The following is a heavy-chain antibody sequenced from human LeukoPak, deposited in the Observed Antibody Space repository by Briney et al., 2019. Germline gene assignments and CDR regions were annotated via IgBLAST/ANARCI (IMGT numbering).Heavy chain of an antibody. CDR3: AKNSDMITIGGVIVDYYYYYGMDV. D-gene: IGHD3-16*02. Sequence: GGSLRLSCAASGFTFSSYGMHWVRQAPGKGLEWVAVISYDGSNKYYADSVKGRFTISRDNSKNTLYLQMNSLRAEGTAVYYCAKNSDMITIGGVIVDYYYYYGMDVWGQGTTVTVSS. V-gene: IGHV3-30*18. J-gene: IGHJ6*02. CDR2: ISYDGSNK. CDR1: GFTFSSYG.